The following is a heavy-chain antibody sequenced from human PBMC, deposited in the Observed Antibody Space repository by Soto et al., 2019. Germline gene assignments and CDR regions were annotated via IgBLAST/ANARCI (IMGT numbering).Heavy chain of an antibody. V-gene: IGHV4-59*08. CDR1: GDSISNYY. CDR3: ARSGDYTNYYYYYMDV. CDR2: IYYSGST. J-gene: IGHJ6*03. D-gene: IGHD4-17*01. Sequence: SETLSLTCTVSGDSISNYYWSWIRQPPGKGLEWIGYIYYSGSTKYNPSLKSRVTISVATSKNQFSLRLSSVTAADSAVCYCARSGDYTNYYYYYMDVWGKGTTVTVSS.